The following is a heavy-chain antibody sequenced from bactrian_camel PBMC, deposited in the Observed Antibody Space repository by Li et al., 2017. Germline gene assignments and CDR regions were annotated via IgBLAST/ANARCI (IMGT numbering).Heavy chain of an antibody. Sequence: HVQLVESGGGSVQAGGSLRHSCAASQATYTTYCMGWFRQVPGKKREGIAVFDLDGDSTYADSVKGRFTLSRDNAEKTLYLQLSNLKPEDTAMYYCAANLCGVDLDENWEYNSWGQGTQVTVS. CDR2: FDLDGDS. CDR1: QATYTTYC. V-gene: IGHV3S55*01. CDR3: AANLCGVDLDENWEYNS. D-gene: IGHD7*01. J-gene: IGHJ4*01.